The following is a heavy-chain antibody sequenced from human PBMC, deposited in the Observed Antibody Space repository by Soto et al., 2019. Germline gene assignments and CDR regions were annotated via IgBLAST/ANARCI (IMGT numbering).Heavy chain of an antibody. CDR1: GYTFTRYN. Sequence: ASVKVSCKASGYTFTRYNVHWVRQAPGQGLEWMAIINPSGGTTYYVQKFEGRVTLTTDTSTSTVYMELSSLRSDDTAVYYCARVRCGGSEYFFDYWGQGTLVTVSS. J-gene: IGHJ4*02. CDR3: ARVRCGGSEYFFDY. D-gene: IGHD2-15*01. V-gene: IGHV1-46*01. CDR2: INPSGGTT.